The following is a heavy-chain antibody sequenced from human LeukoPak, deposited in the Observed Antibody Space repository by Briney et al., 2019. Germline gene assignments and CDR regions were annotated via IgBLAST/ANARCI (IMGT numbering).Heavy chain of an antibody. CDR1: GFTFSSYE. D-gene: IGHD3-22*01. CDR2: ISSSRSTI. Sequence: GGSLRLSCAASGFTFSSYEMNSVRQAPGKGLEWVSYISSSRSTIYYADSVKGRFTISRDNSKNTLYLQMNSLRAEDTAVYYCATTDSSGYYIDYWGQGTLVTVSS. J-gene: IGHJ4*02. CDR3: ATTDSSGYYIDY. V-gene: IGHV3-48*03.